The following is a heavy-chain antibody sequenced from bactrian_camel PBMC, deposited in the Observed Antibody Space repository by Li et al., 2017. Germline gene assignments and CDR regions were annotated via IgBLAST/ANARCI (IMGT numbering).Heavy chain of an antibody. CDR2: LSSDGTT. V-gene: IGHV3S55*01. D-gene: IGHD3*01. CDR1: GFTFDDSD. Sequence: HVQLVESGGGSVQAGGSLRHSCIVSGFTFDDSDLGWYRQAPGNECELVSTLSSDGTTYYTDSVKGRFTISRDNAKNTVYLQMNSLKSEDTALYYCATGVLDGSGWRDWAQGTQVTVS. CDR3: ATGVLDGSGWRD. J-gene: IGHJ4*01.